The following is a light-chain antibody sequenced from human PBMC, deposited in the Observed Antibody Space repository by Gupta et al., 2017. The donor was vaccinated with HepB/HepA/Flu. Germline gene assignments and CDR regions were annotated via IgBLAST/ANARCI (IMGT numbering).Light chain of an antibody. V-gene: IGKV3-11*01. CDR1: QSLSTY. J-gene: IGKJ4*01. CDR2: GVS. CDR3: QQHDSWPLT. Sequence: EIVLTQSPATLSLSPGERATLSCRASQSLSTYLAWYQQKPGQAPRLLIYGVSNRATGIPARFSGSGSGTDFTLTISSLEPEDFAVYSCQQHDSWPLTFGGGTKVEIK.